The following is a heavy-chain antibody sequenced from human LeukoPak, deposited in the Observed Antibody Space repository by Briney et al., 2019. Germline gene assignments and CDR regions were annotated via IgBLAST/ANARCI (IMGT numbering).Heavy chain of an antibody. V-gene: IGHV3-64D*06. CDR2: ISTDGSST. Sequence: PGGSLRLSCSASGLTLSYYAMYWVREAPGKGLEYISSISTDGSSTYYADSVKGRFTISRDNSKNTLYLQMSSLRAEDTALYHCVKESRSAGSLHWGQGTLVTVSS. CDR1: GLTLSYYA. D-gene: IGHD3-10*01. CDR3: VKESRSAGSLH. J-gene: IGHJ4*02.